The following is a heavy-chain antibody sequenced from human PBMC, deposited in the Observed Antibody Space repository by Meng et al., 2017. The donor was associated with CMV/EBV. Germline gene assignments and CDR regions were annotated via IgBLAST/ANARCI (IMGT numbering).Heavy chain of an antibody. D-gene: IGHD2-2*01. Sequence: SSVALCRHSILFVLLPPRRRLVGVAGILYACRNISYSAPVFRRFTISSANSSTTLYLQMLSLRADDPAVYYCARARNSRVVSFSYWGQGTLVTVSS. CDR2: ILYACRNI. V-gene: IGHV3-30*04. CDR3: ARARNSRVVSFSY. CDR1: SVALCRHS. J-gene: IGHJ4*02.